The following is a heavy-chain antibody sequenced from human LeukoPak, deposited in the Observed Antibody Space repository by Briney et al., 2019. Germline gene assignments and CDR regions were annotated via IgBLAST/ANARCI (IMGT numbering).Heavy chain of an antibody. CDR1: GGTFSSYA. CDR2: IIPIFGTA. Sequence: ASVKVSCKASGGTFSSYAISWVRQAPGQGLEWMGGIIPIFGTANYAQKFQGRVTITADKSTSTAYMELSSLRSEDTAVYYCARADYYDFWSGPYGGDCWGQGTLVTVSS. D-gene: IGHD3-3*01. J-gene: IGHJ4*02. CDR3: ARADYYDFWSGPYGGDC. V-gene: IGHV1-69*06.